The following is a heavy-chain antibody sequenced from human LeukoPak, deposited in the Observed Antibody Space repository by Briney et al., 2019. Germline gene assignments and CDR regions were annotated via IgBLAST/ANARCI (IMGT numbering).Heavy chain of an antibody. J-gene: IGHJ5*02. Sequence: ASVKVSCKASGYTFTSYGISWVRQAPGQGLEWMGWISAYNGNTNYAQKLQGRVTMTTDTSTSTAYMELRSLRSDDTAVYYCATRGERYCSSTSCYPTRSTYNWFDPWGQGTLVTVSS. D-gene: IGHD2-2*01. V-gene: IGHV1-18*01. CDR3: ATRGERYCSSTSCYPTRSTYNWFDP. CDR1: GYTFTSYG. CDR2: ISAYNGNT.